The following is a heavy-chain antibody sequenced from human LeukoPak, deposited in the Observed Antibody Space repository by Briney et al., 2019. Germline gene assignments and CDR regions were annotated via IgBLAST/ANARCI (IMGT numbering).Heavy chain of an antibody. V-gene: IGHV3-48*03. D-gene: IGHD4-11*01. CDR1: GFTFSSYE. CDR2: ISSSGSTI. CDR3: ARHYSNYFYYYYMDV. Sequence: PGGSLRLSCAASGFTFSSYEMNWVRQAPGKGLEWVSYISSSGSTIYYADSVKGRFTISRDNAKNSLYLQMNSLRAEDTALYYCARHYSNYFYYYYMDVWGKGTTVTVSS. J-gene: IGHJ6*03.